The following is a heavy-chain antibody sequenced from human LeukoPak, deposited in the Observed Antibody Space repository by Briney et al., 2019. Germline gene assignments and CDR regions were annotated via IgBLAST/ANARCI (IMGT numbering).Heavy chain of an antibody. D-gene: IGHD3-22*01. CDR2: INHSGST. V-gene: IGHV4-34*01. CDR1: GGSFSGYY. CDR3: ASGTTYYYDSSGPIIDY. Sequence: TSETLSLTCAVYGGSFSGYYWSWIRQPPGKRLEWIGEINHSGSTNYNPSLKSRVTISVDTSKNQFSLKLSSVTAADTAVYYCASGTTYYYDSSGPIIDYWGQGTLVTVSS. J-gene: IGHJ4*02.